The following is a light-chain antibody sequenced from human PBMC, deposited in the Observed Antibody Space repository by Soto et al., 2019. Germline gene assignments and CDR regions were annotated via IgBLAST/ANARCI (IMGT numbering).Light chain of an antibody. CDR1: QAIDSW. V-gene: IGKV1-12*01. J-gene: IGKJ1*01. CDR2: TGS. Sequence: DIQMTQSPSSVSASVGDRVTITCRASQAIDSWLAWCQQKPGEAPKLLIFTGSLLHSGVPPRFSGSGSGTDFTLTISSLQPEDFATYYCQQTLSFPPTFGQGTKV. CDR3: QQTLSFPPT.